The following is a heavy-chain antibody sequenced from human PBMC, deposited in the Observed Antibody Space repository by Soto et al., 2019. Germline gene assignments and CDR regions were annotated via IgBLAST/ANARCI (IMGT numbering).Heavy chain of an antibody. CDR3: AKDKGRIVLMVYASYYFDY. D-gene: IGHD2-8*01. J-gene: IGHJ4*01. Sequence: QVQLVESGGGVVQPGRSLRLSCAASGFTFSSYGMHWVRQAPGKGLEWVAVISYDGSNKYYADSVKGRFTISRDNSKNTLYLQMNSMRADDTVVYYCAKDKGRIVLMVYASYYFDYWGHGTLVTVSS. CDR2: ISYDGSNK. CDR1: GFTFSSYG. V-gene: IGHV3-30*18.